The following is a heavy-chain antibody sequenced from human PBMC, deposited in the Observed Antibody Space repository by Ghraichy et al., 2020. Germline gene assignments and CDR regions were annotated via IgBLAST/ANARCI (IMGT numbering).Heavy chain of an antibody. CDR3: RVDIVATITDDLGNDL. D-gene: IGHD5-12*01. CDR1: GFTFSSYG. Sequence: GGSLRLSCAASGFTFSSYGMHWVRQAPGKGLEWVAFIRYDGSNKYYADSVKGRFTISRDNSKNTLYLQMNSLRAEDTAVYYCRVDIVATITDDLGNDLWGRGTLVTVSS. V-gene: IGHV3-30*02. J-gene: IGHJ2*01. CDR2: IRYDGSNK.